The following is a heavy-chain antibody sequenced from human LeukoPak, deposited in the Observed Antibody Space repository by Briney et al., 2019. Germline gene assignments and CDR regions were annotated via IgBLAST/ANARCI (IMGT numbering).Heavy chain of an antibody. CDR2: INHSGST. CDR3: ARGRGRVVVITTSRRSFWFDS. CDR1: GGSFSGYY. V-gene: IGHV4-34*01. J-gene: IGHJ5*01. D-gene: IGHD3-22*01. Sequence: SETLSLTCAVYGGSFSGYYWSWIRQPPGKGLEWIGEINHSGSTNYKPSLKSRVTISLDTSKNQFSLKLSSVTAADTAVYYCARGRGRVVVITTSRRSFWFDSWGQGTLVTVSS.